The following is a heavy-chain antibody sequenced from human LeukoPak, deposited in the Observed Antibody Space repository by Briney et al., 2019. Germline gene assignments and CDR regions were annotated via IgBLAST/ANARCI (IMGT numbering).Heavy chain of an antibody. CDR1: GGSINGYY. Sequence: SETLSLTCTVSGGSINGYYWSWIRQPAGKGLEWIGCIYISGNTNYNPSLKSRVTMSVDTSKNQFSLKLSSVTAADTAVYYCARLRVGAIDYWGQGTLVTVSS. CDR3: ARLRVGAIDY. J-gene: IGHJ4*02. D-gene: IGHD1-26*01. CDR2: IYISGNT. V-gene: IGHV4-4*07.